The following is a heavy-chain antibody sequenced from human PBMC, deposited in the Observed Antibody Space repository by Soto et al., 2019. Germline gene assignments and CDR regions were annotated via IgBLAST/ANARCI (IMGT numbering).Heavy chain of an antibody. V-gene: IGHV1-3*05. CDR2: INADNGNT. Sequence: QVQVVQSGAEERWPGASVTISCKTSGYTFTDYTINWMRQAPGQGLEWVGWINADNGNTKYSQKFQGRVTSTRDTSARTTYMELSGLRSEDTAVYFWARAPGNYYNSGKSYYSYYSDYWGQGSLVTVSS. J-gene: IGHJ4*02. CDR3: ARAPGNYYNSGKSYYSYYSDY. D-gene: IGHD3-10*01. CDR1: GYTFTDYT.